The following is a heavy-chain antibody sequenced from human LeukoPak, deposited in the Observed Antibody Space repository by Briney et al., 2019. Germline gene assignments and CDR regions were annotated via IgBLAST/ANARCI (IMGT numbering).Heavy chain of an antibody. CDR3: ATDYGGNSAGVYFDY. D-gene: IGHD4-23*01. Sequence: SVKVSCKASGYTFTSYAISWVRQAPGQGLEWMGGIIPIFGTANYAQKFQGRVTITADESTSTAYMELSSLRSEDTAVYYCATDYGGNSAGVYFDYWGQGTLVTVSS. V-gene: IGHV1-69*13. CDR2: IIPIFGTA. CDR1: GYTFTSYA. J-gene: IGHJ4*02.